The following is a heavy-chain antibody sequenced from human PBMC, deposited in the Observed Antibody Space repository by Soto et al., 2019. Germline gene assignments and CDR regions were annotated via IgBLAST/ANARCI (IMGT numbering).Heavy chain of an antibody. D-gene: IGHD6-19*01. V-gene: IGHV3-7*01. CDR1: GFTFSTYW. Sequence: PGGSLRLSCEASGFTFSTYWMSWIRQAPGKGLEWVGNIKPDGSQRYIVDSVQGRFTTSRDNARNSVYLQMNSLRVEDTAVYYCVRDGFSGWHFDYWGQRALVTVSS. J-gene: IGHJ4*02. CDR3: VRDGFSGWHFDY. CDR2: IKPDGSQR.